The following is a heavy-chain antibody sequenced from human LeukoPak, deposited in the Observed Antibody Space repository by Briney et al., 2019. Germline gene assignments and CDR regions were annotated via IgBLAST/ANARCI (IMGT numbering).Heavy chain of an antibody. CDR3: ARGTTTYYFDY. CDR2: ISSSSSYT. J-gene: IGHJ4*02. CDR1: GFTFSDYY. D-gene: IGHD1-1*01. Sequence: GGSLRLSCAASGFTFSDYYMSWIRQAPGKGLEWVSYISSSSSYTNYADSVKGRFTISRDNAKNSLYLQMNSLGAEDTAVYYCARGTTTYYFDYWGQGTLVTVSS. V-gene: IGHV3-11*06.